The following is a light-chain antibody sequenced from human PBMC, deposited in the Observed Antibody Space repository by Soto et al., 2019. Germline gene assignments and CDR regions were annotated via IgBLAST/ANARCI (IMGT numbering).Light chain of an antibody. J-gene: IGKJ5*01. CDR3: LQHHSYPIT. Sequence: DIQMTQSPSSLSASVGDRVTITCRASQGIGSDLGWYQQKPGKAPKRLIYGASNLRSGVPSRFSGSGSGTEFTLTIRSLQPEDFATYSCLQHHSYPITFGQGTRLEIK. CDR1: QGIGSD. V-gene: IGKV1-17*01. CDR2: GAS.